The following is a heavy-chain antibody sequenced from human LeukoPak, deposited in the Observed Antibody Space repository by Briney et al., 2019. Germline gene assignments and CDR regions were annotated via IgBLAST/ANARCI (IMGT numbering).Heavy chain of an antibody. CDR1: GGSFSGHY. J-gene: IGHJ3*02. CDR3: ARDPTTVTKGLDI. V-gene: IGHV4-59*11. Sequence: SETLSLTCTASGGSFSGHYWSWIRQPPGKGLEWIGYISYIGSTNYNPSLKSRVTISVDTSKKQFSLKLSSVTAADTAVYYCARDPTTVTKGLDIWGQGTMVTVSS. D-gene: IGHD4-17*01. CDR2: ISYIGST.